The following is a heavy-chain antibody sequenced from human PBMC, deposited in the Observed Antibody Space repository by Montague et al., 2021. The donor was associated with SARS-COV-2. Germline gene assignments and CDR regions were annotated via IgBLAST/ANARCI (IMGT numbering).Heavy chain of an antibody. V-gene: IGHV4-34*01. J-gene: IGHJ4*02. Sequence: SETLSLTCAVYGGSLSGYYWSWIRQPPEKGLEWIGEINHSANTKYNPSLKSRVTISVDTSKNQFSLKLSSVTAADTAVYYCARDLGDYWGQGTLVTVSS. CDR3: ARDLGDY. CDR2: INHSANT. CDR1: GGSLSGYY.